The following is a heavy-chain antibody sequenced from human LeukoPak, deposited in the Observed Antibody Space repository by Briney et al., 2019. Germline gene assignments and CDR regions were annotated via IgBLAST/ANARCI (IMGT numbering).Heavy chain of an antibody. D-gene: IGHD3-10*01. CDR1: GFTVRNNY. Sequence: GGSLRLSCAASGFTVRNNYMSWVRQAPGKGLEWVSVIYSRGSTYYADSVKGRFTISRDNSKNTLYLQMNSLRAEDTAVYFCATGERMVRGDGVDYWGQGTLVTVSS. J-gene: IGHJ4*02. CDR2: IYSRGST. CDR3: ATGERMVRGDGVDY. V-gene: IGHV3-66*01.